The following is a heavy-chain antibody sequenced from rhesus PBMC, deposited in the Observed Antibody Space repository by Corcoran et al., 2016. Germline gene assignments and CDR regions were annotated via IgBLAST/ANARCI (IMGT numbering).Heavy chain of an antibody. CDR2: IYWDDDK. Sequence: QVTLKESGPALVKPTQTLTLTCTFSGFSLSTSGMGLGWIRQPPGKALEWLSRIYWDDDKYYSTSLKSRLTISKDTSKNQVVLTMTNMDPVDTATYYCARISSGWGDYWGQGVLVTVSS. CDR1: GFSLSTSGMG. D-gene: IGHD6-31*01. J-gene: IGHJ4*01. V-gene: IGHV2S1*01. CDR3: ARISSGWGDY.